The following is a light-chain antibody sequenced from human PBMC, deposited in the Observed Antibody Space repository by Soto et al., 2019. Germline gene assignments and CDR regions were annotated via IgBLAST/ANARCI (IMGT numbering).Light chain of an antibody. CDR3: HQYNIWPRT. CDR1: QSISNN. Sequence: EIVMTQSPVTLSVSPGERATLSCRASQSISNNLGWYQQRPGQAPRLLIYGASTRATGIPARFSGGGSGKEFTLTISSLQSEDCARYYGHQYNIWPRTFGQGTKVEIK. J-gene: IGKJ1*01. CDR2: GAS. V-gene: IGKV3-15*01.